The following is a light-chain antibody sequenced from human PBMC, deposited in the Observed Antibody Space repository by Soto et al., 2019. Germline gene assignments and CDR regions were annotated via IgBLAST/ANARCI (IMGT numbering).Light chain of an antibody. V-gene: IGLV2-23*01. CDR3: CSYAGSTPVV. Sequence: QSALTQPASVSGSPGQSITISCTGTSSDVGSYNLVSWYQQHPGKAPKLMIYEGSKRPSGVSNRFSGSKSGNTASLTISGLQAEDEGDYYCCSYAGSTPVVFGGGTKLTVL. J-gene: IGLJ2*01. CDR1: SSDVGSYNL. CDR2: EGS.